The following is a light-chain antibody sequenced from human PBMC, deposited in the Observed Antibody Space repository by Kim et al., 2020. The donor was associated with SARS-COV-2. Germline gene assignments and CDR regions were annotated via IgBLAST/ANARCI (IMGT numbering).Light chain of an antibody. CDR1: SSDVGAYNY. J-gene: IGLJ2*01. V-gene: IGLV2-14*03. Sequence: QSALAQPASVSGSPGQSITISCTGTSSDVGAYNYVSWFRQHPGKAPKLIIYDVTERPSGVSNRFSGSKSGYTASLTISGRQAEDEADYYCTSYTTTSTVVFGGGTQLTVL. CDR2: DVT. CDR3: TSYTTTSTVV.